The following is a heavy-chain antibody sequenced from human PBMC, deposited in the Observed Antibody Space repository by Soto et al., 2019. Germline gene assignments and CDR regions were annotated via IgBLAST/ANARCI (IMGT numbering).Heavy chain of an antibody. CDR2: IYYRGNS. J-gene: IGHJ4*02. Sequence: ASETLSLTCTVSGGSISSGSSYWGWIRQPPGKGLEWIWSIYYRGNSYYNPSLQTRVTISLDKFKSQFSLKLNSVTAADSAVYFCARLEGLATISYYFDFWGQGALVTVS. V-gene: IGHV4-39*01. CDR1: GGSISSGSSY. CDR3: ARLEGLATISYYFDF. D-gene: IGHD3-9*01.